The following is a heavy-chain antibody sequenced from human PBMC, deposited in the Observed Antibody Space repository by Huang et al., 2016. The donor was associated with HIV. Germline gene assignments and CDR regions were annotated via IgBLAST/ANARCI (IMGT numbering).Heavy chain of an antibody. J-gene: IGHJ4*02. Sequence: QVQLVESGGGVVQPGTSLRLSCAASGFTFSNYAMNWVRQAPGKGLEGGADKSNEGSTKYYADAVKGRVTISRDNSKNTVYLQMNSLRAEDTAVYYCARSEPSRYYFDYWGQGTLVTVSS. CDR2: KSNEGSTK. V-gene: IGHV3-30-3*01. CDR3: ARSEPSRYYFDY. CDR1: GFTFSNYA.